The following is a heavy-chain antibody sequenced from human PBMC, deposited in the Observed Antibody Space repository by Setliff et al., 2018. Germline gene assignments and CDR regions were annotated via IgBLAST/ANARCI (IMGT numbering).Heavy chain of an antibody. CDR1: GGSISSHY. CDR2: IFDSGNT. J-gene: IGHJ6*02. Sequence: SETLSLTCTVSGGSISSHYWSWIRQPPGKGLEWIGNIFDSGNTNYNSSLKSRVTISVDTSKNQFSLKLSSVTAADSAVYYCARTRGLDVWGQGTTVTVSS. CDR3: ARTRGLDV. V-gene: IGHV4-59*11.